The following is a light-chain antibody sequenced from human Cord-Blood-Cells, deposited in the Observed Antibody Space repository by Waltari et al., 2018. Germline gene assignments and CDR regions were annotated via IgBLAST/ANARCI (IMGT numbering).Light chain of an antibody. CDR2: QDS. V-gene: IGLV3-1*01. CDR3: QAWDSSTYV. Sequence: SYELTPPPSVSVSPGQTASITCSGDKLGDKYACWYQQKPGQSPVLVIYQDSKRPSGIPARVAGSNSGNTATLTISGTQAMDEADYYCQAWDSSTYVFGTGTKVTVL. J-gene: IGLJ1*01. CDR1: KLGDKY.